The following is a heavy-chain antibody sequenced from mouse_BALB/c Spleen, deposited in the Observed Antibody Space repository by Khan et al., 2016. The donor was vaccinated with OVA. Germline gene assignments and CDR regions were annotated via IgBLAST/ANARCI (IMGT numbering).Heavy chain of an antibody. J-gene: IGHJ1*02. CDR3: ARYYGNYGWYFDV. CDR1: GFSLTSYG. D-gene: IGHD2-1*01. V-gene: IGHV2-9*02. Sequence: QVQLKRSGPGLVAPSQSLSITCTVSGFSLTSYGVHWVRQPPGKGLEWLGVIWTGGSTNYNSALMSRLSISKDNSKSQVFLKMNSLQTDDTAMYYCARYYGNYGWYFDVWGAGTTVTVSS. CDR2: IWTGGST.